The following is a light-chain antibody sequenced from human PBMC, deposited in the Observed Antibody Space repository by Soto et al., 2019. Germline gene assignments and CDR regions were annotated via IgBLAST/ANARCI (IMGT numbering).Light chain of an antibody. CDR2: YDS. CDR3: QVWDSSSDHPVV. Sequence: SYELTQPPSVSVAPGKTARITCGGTNIGSKSVHWYQQKPGQAPVLVIYYDSDRPSGIPERFSGSNSGNTATLTISRVEAGDEADYYRQVWDSSSDHPVVFGGGTKLTVL. V-gene: IGLV3-21*04. CDR1: NIGSKS. J-gene: IGLJ2*01.